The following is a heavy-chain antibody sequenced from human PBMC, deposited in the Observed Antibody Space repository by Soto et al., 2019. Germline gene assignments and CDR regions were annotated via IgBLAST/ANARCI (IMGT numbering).Heavy chain of an antibody. CDR3: AKDLNIAAAGPFDY. J-gene: IGHJ4*02. V-gene: IGHV3-43D*04. D-gene: IGHD6-13*01. Sequence: PGGSLRLSCAASGFTFDDYAMHWVRQAPGKGLEWVSLISWDGGSTYYADSVKGRFTISRDNSKNSLYLQMNSLRAEDTALYYCAKDLNIAAAGPFDYWGQGTLVTVSS. CDR1: GFTFDDYA. CDR2: ISWDGGST.